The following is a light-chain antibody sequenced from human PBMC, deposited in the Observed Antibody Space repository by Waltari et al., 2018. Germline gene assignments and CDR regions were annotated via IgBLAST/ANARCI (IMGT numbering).Light chain of an antibody. CDR2: GAS. Sequence: IALTQSPDTLSLSPGQRATLSCRASQTINNNLLVWYQQKPGQAPRLLIHGASSRATGFPDRFSGSGSGTDFTLTISRLGPEDVAVYYCQQYDGSILTFGGGTKVEI. CDR1: QTINNNL. J-gene: IGKJ4*01. V-gene: IGKV3-20*01. CDR3: QQYDGSILT.